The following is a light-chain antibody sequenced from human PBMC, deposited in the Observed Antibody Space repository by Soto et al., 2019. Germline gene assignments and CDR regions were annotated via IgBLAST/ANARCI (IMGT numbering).Light chain of an antibody. CDR1: QSVLYSSNNKNY. J-gene: IGKJ3*01. CDR2: WAS. CDR3: QQYYSTPPVT. V-gene: IGKV4-1*01. Sequence: DIVMTQSPDSLAVSLGERAIINCKSSQSVLYSSNNKNYLAWYQQKPGQPPKLLIYWASTRESGVPDRFSGSGSGTDFTLTISSLQAEDVAVYYCQQYYSTPPVTFGPGTKVDIK.